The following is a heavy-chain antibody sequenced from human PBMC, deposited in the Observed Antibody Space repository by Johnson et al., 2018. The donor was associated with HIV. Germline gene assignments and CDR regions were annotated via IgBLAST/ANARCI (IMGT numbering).Heavy chain of an antibody. D-gene: IGHD6-13*01. Sequence: QVQLVESGGGVVQPGRSLRLSCAASGFIFSSYGMHWVRQAPGKGLEWVAVIWYDGRNKYYADSVKGRFTISRDNYKNTLHLQMNSLKTEDTAVYYCTRDWHSSSWYRDAFDIWGQGTMVTVSS. V-gene: IGHV3-33*01. CDR1: GFIFSSYG. CDR3: TRDWHSSSWYRDAFDI. J-gene: IGHJ3*02. CDR2: IWYDGRNK.